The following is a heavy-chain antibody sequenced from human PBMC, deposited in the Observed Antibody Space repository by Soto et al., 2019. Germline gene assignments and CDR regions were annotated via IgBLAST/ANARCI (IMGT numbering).Heavy chain of an antibody. CDR3: ARGGMGYMKRWLVRSHYGMDV. J-gene: IGHJ6*02. Sequence: PSETLSLTCAVYGGSFSGYYWSWIRQPPGKGLEWIGEINHSGSTNYNPSLKSRVTISVDTSKNQFSLKLSSVTAADTAVYYCARGGMGYMKRWLVRSHYGMDVWGQGTTVTVSS. D-gene: IGHD6-19*01. V-gene: IGHV4-34*01. CDR1: GGSFSGYY. CDR2: INHSGST.